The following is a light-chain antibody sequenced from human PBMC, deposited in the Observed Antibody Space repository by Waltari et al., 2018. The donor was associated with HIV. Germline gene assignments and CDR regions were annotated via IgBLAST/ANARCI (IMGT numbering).Light chain of an antibody. CDR2: EVS. Sequence: QSALTPPASVSGSPGQSITLSCTGTSSDVGGYNYVSWYQQHPGKAPKLMIYEVSNRPSGVSNRFSGSKSGNTASLTISGLQAEDEADYYCSSYTSSSTLEFGGGTKLTVL. V-gene: IGLV2-14*01. CDR1: SSDVGGYNY. J-gene: IGLJ2*01. CDR3: SSYTSSSTLE.